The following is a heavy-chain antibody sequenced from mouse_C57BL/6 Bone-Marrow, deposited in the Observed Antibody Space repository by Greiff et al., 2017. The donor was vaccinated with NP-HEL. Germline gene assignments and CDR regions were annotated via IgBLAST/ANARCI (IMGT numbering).Heavy chain of an antibody. CDR1: GYAFSSYW. D-gene: IGHD1-1*01. CDR2: IYPGDGDT. V-gene: IGHV1-80*01. J-gene: IGHJ3*01. Sequence: VQLQQSGAELVKPGASVKISCKASGYAFSSYWMNWVKQRPGKGLEWIGQIYPGDGDTNYNGKFKGKATLTADKSSSTAYMQLSSLTSEDSAVYFCARPIYYYGSSLAWFAYWGQGTLVTVSA. CDR3: ARPIYYYGSSLAWFAY.